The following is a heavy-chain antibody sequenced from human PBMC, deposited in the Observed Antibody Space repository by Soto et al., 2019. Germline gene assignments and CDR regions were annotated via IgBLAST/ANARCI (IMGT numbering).Heavy chain of an antibody. Sequence: GGSLRLSCAASGFTFSSLGMHWVRQAPGKGLEWVAVISYDGSEKYYADSVKGRFTISRDNSKNTLSLQMNSLRAEDTAVYYCAKSRIKLLCFGPRSGPYYYYGMDVWGQGTTVTVSS. D-gene: IGHD3-10*01. CDR3: AKSRIKLLCFGPRSGPYYYYGMDV. CDR1: GFTFSSLG. V-gene: IGHV3-30*18. CDR2: ISYDGSEK. J-gene: IGHJ6*02.